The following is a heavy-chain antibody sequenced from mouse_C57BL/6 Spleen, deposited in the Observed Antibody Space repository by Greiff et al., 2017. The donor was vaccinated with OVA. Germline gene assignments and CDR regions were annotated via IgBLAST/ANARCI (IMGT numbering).Heavy chain of an antibody. CDR3: ARSYYSNSPWLAY. CDR2: IYPGDGDT. J-gene: IGHJ3*01. CDR1: GYAFSSSW. Sequence: QVQLQQSGPELVKPGASVKISCKASGYAFSSSWMNWVKQRPGKGLEWIGRIYPGDGDTNYNGKFKGKATLTADKSSSTAYMQLSSLTSEDSAVYFCARSYYSNSPWLAYWGQGTLVTVSA. D-gene: IGHD2-5*01. V-gene: IGHV1-82*01.